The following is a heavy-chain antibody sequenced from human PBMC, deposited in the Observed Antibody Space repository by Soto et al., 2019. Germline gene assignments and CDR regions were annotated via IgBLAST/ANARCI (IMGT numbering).Heavy chain of an antibody. CDR1: GYSFTSYG. CDR2: ISPYNGNT. V-gene: IGHV1-18*04. CDR3: ARDFGSDLSAPGAVFDY. D-gene: IGHD3-3*01. J-gene: IGHJ4*02. Sequence: ASVKVSCKASGYSFTSYGISWVRQAPGQGLEWMGWISPYNGNTKYAQNCQGRVTMTTDTSTYTAYMEMRSLRSDDPAVYYCARDFGSDLSAPGAVFDYSGQGTLVTVSS.